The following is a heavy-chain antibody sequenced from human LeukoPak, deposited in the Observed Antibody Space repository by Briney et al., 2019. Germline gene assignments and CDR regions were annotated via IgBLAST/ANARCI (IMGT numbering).Heavy chain of an antibody. V-gene: IGHV4-4*02. J-gene: IGHJ4*02. CDR2: IYHSGST. CDR1: GGSISSSNW. Sequence: SGTLSLTCAVSGGSISSSNWWSWVRQPPGKGLEWIGEIYHSGSTNYNPSLKSRVTISVDTSKNQFSLKLSSVTAADTAVYYCARGLEMATISSWGQGTLVTVSS. D-gene: IGHD5-24*01. CDR3: ARGLEMATISS.